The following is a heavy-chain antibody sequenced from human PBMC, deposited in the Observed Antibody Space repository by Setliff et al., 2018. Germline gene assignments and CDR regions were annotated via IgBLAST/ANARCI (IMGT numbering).Heavy chain of an antibody. J-gene: IGHJ3*02. CDR2: ISGSGGST. Sequence: PGGSLRLSCAASGFTFSSYAMSWVRQAPGKGLEWVSAISGSGGSTYYADSVKGRFTISRDNSKNTLYLQMNSLRAEDTAVYYCARTMYSSSWYGAFDIWGQGTMVTVSS. CDR1: GFTFSSYA. V-gene: IGHV3-23*01. D-gene: IGHD6-13*01. CDR3: ARTMYSSSWYGAFDI.